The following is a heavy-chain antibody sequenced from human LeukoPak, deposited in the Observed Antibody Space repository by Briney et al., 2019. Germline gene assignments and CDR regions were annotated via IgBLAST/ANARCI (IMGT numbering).Heavy chain of an antibody. CDR1: GGSISSSSYY. Sequence: SETLSLTCTVSGGSISSSSYYWGWIRQPPGKGLEWIGSIYYIGSTYYNPSLKSRLTISVDTSKNQFSLKLSSVTAADTALYYCASHIRPYYYDNSGILDYWGQGTLVTVSS. J-gene: IGHJ4*02. CDR3: ASHIRPYYYDNSGILDY. CDR2: IYYIGST. D-gene: IGHD3-22*01. V-gene: IGHV4-39*01.